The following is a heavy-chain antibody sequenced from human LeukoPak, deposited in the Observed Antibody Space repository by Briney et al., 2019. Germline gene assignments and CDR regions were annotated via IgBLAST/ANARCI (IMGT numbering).Heavy chain of an antibody. J-gene: IGHJ5*02. CDR3: AKDRVAAASIPLNWFDP. D-gene: IGHD6-13*01. Sequence: GGSLRLSCAASGFTVSSNYMSWVRQAPGKGLEWVSAISGSGGSTYYADSVKGRFTISRDNSKNTLYLQMNSLRAEDTAVYYCAKDRVAAASIPLNWFDPWGQGTLVTVSS. CDR2: ISGSGGST. V-gene: IGHV3-23*01. CDR1: GFTVSSNY.